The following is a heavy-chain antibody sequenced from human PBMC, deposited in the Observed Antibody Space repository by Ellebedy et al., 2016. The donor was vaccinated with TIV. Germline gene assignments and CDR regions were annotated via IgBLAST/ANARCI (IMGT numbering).Heavy chain of an antibody. CDR3: ARVGIAAAGIYYYYYGMDV. Sequence: ASVKVSCXASGYTFTSYYLHWVRQAPGQGLEWMGIINPSGGSTSYAQKLQGRVTMTRDTSTSTVYMELSSLRSEDTAVYYCARVGIAAAGIYYYYYGMDVWGQGTTVTVSS. D-gene: IGHD6-13*01. CDR1: GYTFTSYY. CDR2: INPSGGST. J-gene: IGHJ6*02. V-gene: IGHV1-46*01.